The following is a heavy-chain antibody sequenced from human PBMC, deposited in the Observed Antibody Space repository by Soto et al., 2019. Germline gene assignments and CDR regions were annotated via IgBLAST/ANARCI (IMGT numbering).Heavy chain of an antibody. CDR3: ARPSPRYCSGGSCLEFPDAFDI. D-gene: IGHD2-15*01. V-gene: IGHV4-39*01. CDR2: IYYSGST. CDR1: GGSISSSSYY. J-gene: IGHJ3*02. Sequence: QLQLQESGPGLVKPSETLSLTCTVSGGSISSSSYYWGWIRQPPGKGLAWIGSIYYSGSTYYNPSLKTRVTISVDKSKNQFSLKLSSVTAADTAVYYCARPSPRYCSGGSCLEFPDAFDIWGQGTMVTVSS.